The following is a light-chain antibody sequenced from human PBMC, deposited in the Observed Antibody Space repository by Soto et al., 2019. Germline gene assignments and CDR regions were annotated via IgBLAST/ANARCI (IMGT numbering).Light chain of an antibody. J-gene: IGKJ3*01. Sequence: DIQMTQSPSTLSASVGDRVTITCRASQSINSWLAWYQQKPGKAPKLLIYKASTLESGVPSRFSGSGSGTEFTLTISCLQPDDFATYYCQQYNSYSQFTFGPGTNVDIK. V-gene: IGKV1-5*03. CDR3: QQYNSYSQFT. CDR2: KAS. CDR1: QSINSW.